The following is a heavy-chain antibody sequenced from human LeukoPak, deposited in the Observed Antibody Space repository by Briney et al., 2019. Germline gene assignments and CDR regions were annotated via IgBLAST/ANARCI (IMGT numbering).Heavy chain of an antibody. D-gene: IGHD6-19*01. V-gene: IGHV4-59*08. Sequence: SQSLSLTCTLSGASISSYCSSWIRHPPGDWMEWIGYIYYSGSTNYNPSLKSRVTISVDTSKNQFSLKLSSVTAADTAVYYCARQNIAVAASYYFDYWGQGTLVTVSS. J-gene: IGHJ4*02. CDR1: GASISSYC. CDR3: ARQNIAVAASYYFDY. CDR2: IYYSGST.